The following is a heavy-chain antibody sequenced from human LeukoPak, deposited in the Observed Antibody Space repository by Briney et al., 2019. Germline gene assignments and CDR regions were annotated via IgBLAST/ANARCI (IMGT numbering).Heavy chain of an antibody. J-gene: IGHJ6*02. Sequence: SETLSLTCAVSGGSISSSNWWSWVRQPPGKGLEWIGEIYHDGSTNYNPSLKSRVTISVNKSKNQFSLRLSSVTAADTAVYYCARVKGDYGDYPYYYYGMDVWGQGTTVTVSS. V-gene: IGHV4-4*02. CDR3: ARVKGDYGDYPYYYYGMDV. CDR2: IYHDGST. CDR1: GGSISSSNW. D-gene: IGHD4-17*01.